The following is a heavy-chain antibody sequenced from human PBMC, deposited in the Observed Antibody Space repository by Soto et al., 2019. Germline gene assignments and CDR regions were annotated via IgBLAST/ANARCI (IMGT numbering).Heavy chain of an antibody. CDR1: GYTFTSYY. V-gene: IGHV1-46*01. CDR3: AREDGGYSSGRFDY. CDR2: INPSGGST. Sequence: QVQLVQSGAEVKKPGASVKVSCKASGYTFTSYYMHWVRQAPGQGLEWMGIINPSGGSTSYAQKFQGGVTMTGDTSTSTVYMELGILRSEDTAGYYCAREDGGYSSGRFDYWGQGTLVTVSS. J-gene: IGHJ4*02. D-gene: IGHD6-19*01.